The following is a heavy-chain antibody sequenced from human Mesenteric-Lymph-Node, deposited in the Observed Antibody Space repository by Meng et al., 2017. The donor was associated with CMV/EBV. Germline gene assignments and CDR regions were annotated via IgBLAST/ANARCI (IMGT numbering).Heavy chain of an antibody. V-gene: IGHV4-34*01. J-gene: IGHJ4*02. D-gene: IGHD4-23*01. Sequence: LEQWGAGLLTPPETLSLTSAVYGGSFSGYYWSWIRQPPGKGLEWIGEINHSGSTNYNPSLKSRVTISVDTSKNQFSLKLSSVTAADTAVYYCARHQRWLKSEGGFNYWGQGTLVTVSS. CDR2: INHSGST. CDR1: GGSFSGYY. CDR3: ARHQRWLKSEGGFNY.